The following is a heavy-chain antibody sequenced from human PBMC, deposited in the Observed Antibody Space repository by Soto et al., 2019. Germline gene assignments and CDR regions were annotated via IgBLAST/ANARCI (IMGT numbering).Heavy chain of an antibody. V-gene: IGHV3-23*01. CDR2: ISGSGGST. CDR1: GFTFSSYG. D-gene: IGHD6-13*01. Sequence: PGGSMRLSCSASGFTFSSYGMSWLRQAPGKGLEWVSGISGSGGSTQYADSVKGRFTISRDTSKKTLYLEMNSLRAEDTAVYYCAKWRSSWTNYYYYYGMDVWGQGTTVTVS. J-gene: IGHJ6*02. CDR3: AKWRSSWTNYYYYYGMDV.